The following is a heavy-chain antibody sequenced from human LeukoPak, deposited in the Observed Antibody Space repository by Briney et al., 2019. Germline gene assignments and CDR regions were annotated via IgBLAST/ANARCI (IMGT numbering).Heavy chain of an antibody. Sequence: PSETLSLTCTVSGGSISSHYWSWIRQPPGKGLEWIGYIYYSGSTNYNPSLKSRVTISVDTSKNQFSLRLSSVTAADTAVYYCARLFGEVSGWYREFDPWGQGTLVTVSS. V-gene: IGHV4-59*08. CDR2: IYYSGST. CDR1: GGSISSHY. J-gene: IGHJ5*02. CDR3: ARLFGEVSGWYREFDP. D-gene: IGHD6-19*01.